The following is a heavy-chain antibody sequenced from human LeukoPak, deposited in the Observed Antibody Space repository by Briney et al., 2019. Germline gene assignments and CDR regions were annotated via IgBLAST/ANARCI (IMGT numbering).Heavy chain of an antibody. CDR3: ARASYYYDSSGYHGYYFDY. CDR1: GYTFTDYY. Sequence: ASVKVSCKASGYTFTDYYMHWVRQAPGQGLEWMGWINPNSGGTNYAQKFQGRVTMTRDTSISTAYMELSRLRSDDTAVYYCARASYYYDSSGYHGYYFDYWGQGTLVTVSS. CDR2: INPNSGGT. V-gene: IGHV1-2*02. D-gene: IGHD3-22*01. J-gene: IGHJ4*02.